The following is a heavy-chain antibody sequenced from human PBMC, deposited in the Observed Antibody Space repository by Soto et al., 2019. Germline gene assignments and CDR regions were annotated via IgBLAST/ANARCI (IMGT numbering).Heavy chain of an antibody. CDR3: ARGSRWLDY. D-gene: IGHD4-17*01. CDR2: IFSGGST. CDR1: GITVSTNN. V-gene: IGHV3-66*01. Sequence: EVQLVESGGGLVQPGGSLRLSCAASGITVSTNNMAWVRQAPGKGLEWVSVIFSGGSTFYADSVKGRFTVSRDKSHNTLFLKMDSLRGEDTAVYYCARGSRWLDYWGRGTLVSVSS. J-gene: IGHJ4*02.